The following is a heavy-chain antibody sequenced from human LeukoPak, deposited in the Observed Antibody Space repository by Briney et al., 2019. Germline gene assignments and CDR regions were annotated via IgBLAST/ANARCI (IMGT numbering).Heavy chain of an antibody. D-gene: IGHD2-15*01. Sequence: PSETLSLTRAVYGGSFSGYYWSWIRQPPGKGLEWIGEINHSGSTNYNPSLKSRVTISVDTSKNQFSLKLSSVTAADTAVYYCARRSICSGGSCYRSGTDYWGQGTLVTVSS. CDR1: GGSFSGYY. V-gene: IGHV4-34*01. CDR3: ARRSICSGGSCYRSGTDY. CDR2: INHSGST. J-gene: IGHJ4*02.